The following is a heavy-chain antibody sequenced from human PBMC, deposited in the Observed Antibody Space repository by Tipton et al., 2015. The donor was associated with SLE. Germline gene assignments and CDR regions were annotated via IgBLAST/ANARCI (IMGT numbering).Heavy chain of an antibody. CDR2: INHSGST. J-gene: IGHJ4*02. CDR1: GESFSGYY. Sequence: PGLVKPSETLSLTCAVYGESFSGYYWSWIRQPPGKGLEWIGEINHSGSTNYNPSLKSRSAISVDTSQNQFSLRLTSVTAADTAVYYCARHLGASFDFWGQGILVTVSS. V-gene: IGHV4-34*09. CDR3: ARHLGASFDF.